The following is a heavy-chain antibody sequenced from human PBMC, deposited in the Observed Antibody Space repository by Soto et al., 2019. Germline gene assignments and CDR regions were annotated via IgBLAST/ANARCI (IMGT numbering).Heavy chain of an antibody. J-gene: IGHJ6*02. CDR1: GGTFSSYA. CDR3: ARGSQPYSRSSYGMDV. D-gene: IGHD6-6*01. V-gene: IGHV1-69*06. CDR2: IIPIFGTA. Sequence: QGQLVQSGAEVKKPWSSVKVSCKASGGTFSSYAISWVRQAPGQGLEWMGGIIPIFGTANYAQKFQGRVTITADKSTSTAYMELSSLRSEDTAVYYFARGSQPYSRSSYGMDVGGQGTTVTVSS.